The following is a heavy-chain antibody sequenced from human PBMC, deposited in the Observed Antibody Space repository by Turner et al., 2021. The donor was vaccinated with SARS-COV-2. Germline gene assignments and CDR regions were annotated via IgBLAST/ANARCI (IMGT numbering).Heavy chain of an antibody. J-gene: IGHJ4*02. D-gene: IGHD3-22*01. CDR3: AKGPWYYYDSSGLPYYFDY. CDR1: GFPSSSYG. V-gene: IGHV3-30*18. CDR2: ISYDGSNK. Sequence: QVQLVESGGGVVQPGRSLRLSCAASGFPSSSYGMHWVRQAPGKGLEWVAVISYDGSNKYYADSVKGRFTISRDNSKNTLYLQMNSLRAEDTAVYYCAKGPWYYYDSSGLPYYFDYWGQGTLVTVSS.